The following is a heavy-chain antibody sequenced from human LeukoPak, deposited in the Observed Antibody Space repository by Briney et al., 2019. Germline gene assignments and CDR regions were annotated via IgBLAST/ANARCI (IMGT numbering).Heavy chain of an antibody. CDR2: IDWDDDK. J-gene: IGHJ4*02. Sequence: SGPAPVKPTQTLTLTCTFSGFSLSTSGMCVSWIRQPPGKALEWLARIDWDDDKYYSTSLKTRLTISKDTSKNQVVLTMTNMDPVDTATYYCARIWVGTAMVTVFDYWGQGTLVTVSS. V-gene: IGHV2-70*11. CDR1: GFSLSTSGMC. CDR3: ARIWVGTAMVTVFDY. D-gene: IGHD5-18*01.